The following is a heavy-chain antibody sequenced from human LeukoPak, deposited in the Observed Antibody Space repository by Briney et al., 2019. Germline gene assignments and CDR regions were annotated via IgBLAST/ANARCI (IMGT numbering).Heavy chain of an antibody. J-gene: IGHJ4*02. Sequence: PSETLSLTCAVSGGSISSSNWWSWVRQPPGKGLEWIGEIYHSGSTDYNPSPKSRVTISVDKSKNQFSLKLSSVTAADTAVYYCASKGEYCSGGSCYWAFDCWGQGTLVTVSS. V-gene: IGHV4-4*02. D-gene: IGHD2-15*01. CDR1: GGSISSSNW. CDR3: ASKGEYCSGGSCYWAFDC. CDR2: IYHSGST.